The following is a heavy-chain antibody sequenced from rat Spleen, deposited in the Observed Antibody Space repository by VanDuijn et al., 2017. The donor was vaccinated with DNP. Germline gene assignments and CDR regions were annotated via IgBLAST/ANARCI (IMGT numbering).Heavy chain of an antibody. CDR1: GFTFSNHD. CDR2: ISSGGSNT. V-gene: IGHV5S23*01. J-gene: IGHJ2*01. Sequence: EVQLVESGGGLVQPGRSLKLSCAASGFTFSNHDMGWVRQAPTRGLEWVASISSGGSNTFYRDSVKGRFTISRDNAKRILYLQMDSLRSEDTATYYCTTGVVDYWGQGVMVTVSS. CDR3: TTGVVDY. D-gene: IGHD1-1*01.